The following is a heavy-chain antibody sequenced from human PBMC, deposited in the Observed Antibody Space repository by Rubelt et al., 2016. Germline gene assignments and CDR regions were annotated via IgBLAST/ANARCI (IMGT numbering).Heavy chain of an antibody. CDR3: AREITPADLD. V-gene: IGHV3-30*04. J-gene: IGHJ4*02. D-gene: IGHD2-2*01. Sequence: QVQLVESGGGVVQPGRSLRLSCAASGFTFSSYAMHWVRQAPGKGLEWVAVISYDGSNKYYADSVKGRFTISRANSKNTLYLQMNSLGAEDTAVYYCAREITPADLDWGQGTLVTVSS. CDR1: GFTFSSYA. CDR2: ISYDGSNK.